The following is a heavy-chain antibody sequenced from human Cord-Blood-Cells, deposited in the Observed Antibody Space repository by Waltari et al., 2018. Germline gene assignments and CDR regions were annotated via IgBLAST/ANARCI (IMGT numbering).Heavy chain of an antibody. Sequence: QVQLQESGPGLVKPSQTLSLTCTVSGGSISSGGYYWSWIRQHPGKGLGWIGYIYYSGSTYYNPSLKSRVTISVDTSKNPFSLKLSSVTAADTAVYYCARLDDSSGYYFDYWGQGTLVTVSS. CDR1: GGSISSGGYY. CDR2: IYYSGST. J-gene: IGHJ4*02. D-gene: IGHD3-22*01. V-gene: IGHV4-31*03. CDR3: ARLDDSSGYYFDY.